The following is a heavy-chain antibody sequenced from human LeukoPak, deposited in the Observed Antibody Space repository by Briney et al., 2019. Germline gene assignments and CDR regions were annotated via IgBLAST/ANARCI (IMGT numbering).Heavy chain of an antibody. D-gene: IGHD2-15*01. V-gene: IGHV7-4-1*02. J-gene: IGHJ4*02. Sequence: ASVTVSCTASGYTFTSYAMNWVRQAPGQGLEWMGWINTNTGNPTYAQGFTGRFVFSLDTSVSTAYLQISSLKAEDTAVYYCAREGALGYCSGGSCPRPFDYWGQGTLVTVSS. CDR3: AREGALGYCSGGSCPRPFDY. CDR1: GYTFTSYA. CDR2: INTNTGNP.